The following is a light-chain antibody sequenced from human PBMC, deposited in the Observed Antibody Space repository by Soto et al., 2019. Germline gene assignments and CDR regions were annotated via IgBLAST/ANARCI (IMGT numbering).Light chain of an antibody. J-gene: IGLJ1*01. CDR2: DVS. V-gene: IGLV2-14*01. CDR3: SSYTSSSNLN. CDR1: SSDVGGYNY. Sequence: QSVLTQPASVSGSPGQSITISCTGTSSDVGGYNYVSWYQQHPGKDPKLMIYDVSNRPSGVSNRFSGSKSGNTASLTISGLQAEDEADYYCSSYTSSSNLNFGTGTKLTVL.